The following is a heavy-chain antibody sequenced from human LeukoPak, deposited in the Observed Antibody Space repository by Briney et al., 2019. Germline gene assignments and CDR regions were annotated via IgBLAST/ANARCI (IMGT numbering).Heavy chain of an antibody. J-gene: IGHJ4*02. CDR3: ARDRGLWFGESFDY. CDR2: IYYSGST. CDR1: GGSISSSSYY. D-gene: IGHD3-10*01. V-gene: IGHV4-39*07. Sequence: SETLSLTCTVSGGSISSSSYYWGWIRQPPGKGLEWIGSIYYSGSTYYNPSLKSRVTISVDTSKNQFSLKLSSVTAADTAVYYCARDRGLWFGESFDYWGQGTLVTVSS.